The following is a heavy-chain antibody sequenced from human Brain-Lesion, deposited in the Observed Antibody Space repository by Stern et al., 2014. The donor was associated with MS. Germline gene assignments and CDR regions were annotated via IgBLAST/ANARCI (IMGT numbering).Heavy chain of an antibody. CDR1: GGSISSGDNH. D-gene: IGHD4-17*01. CDR3: ARVPDYGDAFFDY. CDR2: IHYSGGT. Sequence: QVQLVESGPGLLKPSQTLSLTCPVSGGSISSGDNHWSWIRQPPGKGPEWIGDIHYSGGTYFNPSLKSRATISADTSKNQFSLKLNSMTAADTAVYYCARVPDYGDAFFDYWGQGTLVTVSS. J-gene: IGHJ4*02. V-gene: IGHV4-30-4*01.